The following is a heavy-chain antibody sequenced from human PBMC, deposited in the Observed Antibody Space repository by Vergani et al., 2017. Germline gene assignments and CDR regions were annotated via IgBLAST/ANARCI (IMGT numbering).Heavy chain of an antibody. V-gene: IGHV3-73*02. D-gene: IGHD6-13*01. CDR1: GSTFSGSA. Sequence: EVQLVESGGGLVQPGGSLKLSCAASGSTFSGSAMHWVRQASGKGLEWVGRIRSKANNYATTYAASVKGRFTISRDDSKNTAYLQMNSLKSEDTAVYFCTSGIIAAADTGGQNFDYWGQGTLVTVSS. CDR2: IRSKANNYAT. J-gene: IGHJ4*02. CDR3: TSGIIAAADTGGQNFDY.